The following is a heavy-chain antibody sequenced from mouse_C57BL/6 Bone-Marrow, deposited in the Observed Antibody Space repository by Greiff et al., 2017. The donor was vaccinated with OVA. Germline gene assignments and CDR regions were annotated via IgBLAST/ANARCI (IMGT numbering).Heavy chain of an antibody. D-gene: IGHD1-1*01. CDR3: ASRTVVAEYYFDY. CDR2: INPYNGGT. J-gene: IGHJ2*01. V-gene: IGHV1-19*01. CDR1: GYTFTDYY. Sequence: EVQLQQSGPVLVKPGASVKMSCKASGYTFTDYYMNWVKQSHGKSLEWIGVINPYNGGTSYNQKFKGKATLTVDKSSSTAYMELNSLTSEDSAVYYCASRTVVAEYYFDYWGQGTTLTVSS.